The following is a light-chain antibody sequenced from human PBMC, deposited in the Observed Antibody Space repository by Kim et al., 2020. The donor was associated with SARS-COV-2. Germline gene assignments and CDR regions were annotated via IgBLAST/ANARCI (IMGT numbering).Light chain of an antibody. J-gene: IGKJ2*01. CDR3: QQYNSYSYA. CDR1: QSLGSW. CDR2: KAS. V-gene: IGKV1-5*03. Sequence: SASVGDRVTITCRASQSLGSWLAWYQQKPGKAPKLLIYKASTLQSGVPSRFSGSGSGTEFTLTISSLQPDDFATYYCQQYNSYSYAFGQGTKLEI.